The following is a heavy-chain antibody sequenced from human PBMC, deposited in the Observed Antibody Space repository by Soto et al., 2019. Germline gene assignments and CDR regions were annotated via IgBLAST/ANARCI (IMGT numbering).Heavy chain of an antibody. D-gene: IGHD2-2*02. CDR2: ISYDGGNK. CDR3: AREDRDIVVVPAAILPDY. V-gene: IGHV3-30-3*01. J-gene: IGHJ4*02. CDR1: GFTFSSYA. Sequence: QVQLVESGGGVVQPGRSLRLSCAASGFTFSSYAMHWVRQAPGKGLEWVAIISYDGGNKYYADSVKGRFTISRDNSRNPLYLQMNSLRAEDTAVYYCAREDRDIVVVPAAILPDYWGQGTLVSVSS.